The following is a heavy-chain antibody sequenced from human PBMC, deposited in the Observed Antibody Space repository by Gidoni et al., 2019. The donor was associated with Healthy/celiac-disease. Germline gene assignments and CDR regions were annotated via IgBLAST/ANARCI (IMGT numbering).Heavy chain of an antibody. V-gene: IGHV3-23*01. Sequence: EVQLLESGGGLVQPGGSLRLSWAATGFTFSSYAMSWVRQAPGKGLGWVSAISVSGGSTYYADSVKGRFTISRDNSKNTLYLQMNSLRAEDTAVYYCAKEGPLRWSNDYWGQGTLVTVSS. J-gene: IGHJ4*02. CDR3: AKEGPLRWSNDY. D-gene: IGHD4-17*01. CDR1: GFTFSSYA. CDR2: ISVSGGST.